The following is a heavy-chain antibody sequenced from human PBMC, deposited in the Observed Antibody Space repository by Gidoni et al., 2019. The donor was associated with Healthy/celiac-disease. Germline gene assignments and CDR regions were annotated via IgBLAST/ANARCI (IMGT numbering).Heavy chain of an antibody. CDR1: GFTFSSYA. CDR2: ISSNGGST. V-gene: IGHV3-64*01. J-gene: IGHJ4*02. D-gene: IGHD3-22*01. CDR3: ARVLVGHSSGYYVKVYDY. Sequence: EVQLVESGGGLVQPGGSLRLSCAASGFTFSSYAMHWVRQAPGKGLEYVSAISSNGGSTYYANSVKGRFTISRDNSKNTLYLQMGSLRAEDMAVYYCARVLVGHSSGYYVKVYDYWGQGTLVTVSS.